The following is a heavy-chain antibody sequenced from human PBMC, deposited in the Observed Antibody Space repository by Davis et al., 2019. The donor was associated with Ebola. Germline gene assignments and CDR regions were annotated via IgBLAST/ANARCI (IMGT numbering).Heavy chain of an antibody. CDR3: ARLDIAVAGFDY. CDR2: VSYSGTT. CDR1: GGSISSSTYY. Sequence: PSETLSLTCVVSGGSISSSTYYWGYIRQPPEKGLEWIGSVSYSGTTYYNPSLKSRVTISVDTSKNQFSLKLSSVTAADTAVYYCARLDIAVAGFDYWGQGTLVTVSS. V-gene: IGHV4-39*07. J-gene: IGHJ4*02. D-gene: IGHD6-19*01.